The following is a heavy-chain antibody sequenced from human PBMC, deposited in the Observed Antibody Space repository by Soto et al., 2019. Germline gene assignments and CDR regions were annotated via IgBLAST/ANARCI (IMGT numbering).Heavy chain of an antibody. CDR3: ARGQVVPAAILPETRWFDP. CDR2: INHSGST. V-gene: IGHV4-34*01. CDR1: GGSFSGYY. D-gene: IGHD2-2*01. Sequence: QVQLQQWGAGLLKPSETLSLTCAVYGGSFSGYYWSWIRQPPGKGLEWNGEINHSGSTNYNPSLKSRVTISVDTSKNQFSLKLSSVTAADTAVYYCARGQVVPAAILPETRWFDPWGQGTLVTVSS. J-gene: IGHJ5*02.